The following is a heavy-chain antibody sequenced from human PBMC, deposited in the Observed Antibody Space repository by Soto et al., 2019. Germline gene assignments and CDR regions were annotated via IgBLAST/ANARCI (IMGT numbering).Heavy chain of an antibody. CDR3: ARGYSGGGGCYLSRAAIDV. CDR2: INPSSSHI. Sequence: EVQLVESGGGLVMPGGSLRLSCAASGFTFSTYHMNWVRQAPGKGLEWVSSINPSSSHIYYTDSVRGRCTISGDNSKNSMALPINRVRPQDAAVYYCARGYSGGGGCYLSRAAIDVWGQGTMVTVSS. J-gene: IGHJ3*01. D-gene: IGHD2-15*01. CDR1: GFTFSTYH. V-gene: IGHV3-21*01.